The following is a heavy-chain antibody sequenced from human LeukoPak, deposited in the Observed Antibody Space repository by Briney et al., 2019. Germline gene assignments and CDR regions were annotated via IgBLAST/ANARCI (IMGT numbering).Heavy chain of an antibody. CDR3: AADRLSRADYMDF. CDR1: GYTFTSYG. Sequence: ASVKVSCKASGYTFTSYGISWVRQAPGQGLEWMGWISAYNGNTNYAQKLQGRVTMTTDTSTGTAYMELSRLRSDDTAVYYCAADRLSRADYMDFWGKGTTVTLSS. V-gene: IGHV1-18*01. D-gene: IGHD6-6*01. CDR2: ISAYNGNT. J-gene: IGHJ6*03.